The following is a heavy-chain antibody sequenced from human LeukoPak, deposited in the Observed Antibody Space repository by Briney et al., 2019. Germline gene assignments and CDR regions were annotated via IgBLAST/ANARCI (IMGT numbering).Heavy chain of an antibody. V-gene: IGHV4-59*11. CDR2: FDNSGSA. Sequence: PSETLSLTCTASGGSIRSHSWAWIRQPPGRALEWVGYFDNSGSADYNPSLKSRVTISVDTSKSQFSLKLTSATAADTAVYYCAREKMYFYDSTGYSVFDYWGQGTLVTVSS. J-gene: IGHJ4*02. CDR1: GGSIRSHS. CDR3: AREKMYFYDSTGYSVFDY. D-gene: IGHD3-22*01.